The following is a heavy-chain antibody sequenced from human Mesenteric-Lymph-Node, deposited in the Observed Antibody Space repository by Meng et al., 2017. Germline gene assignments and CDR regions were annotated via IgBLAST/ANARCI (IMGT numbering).Heavy chain of an antibody. CDR3: ARAYYYGDSGYYYLDY. CDR2: IYWDDDK. J-gene: IGHJ4*02. Sequence: QITLKEFGPTLVKPTQTLTLTCTFSGFSLTTSGVGVGWIRQPPGKALEWLALIYWDDDKRYNPSLKSRLTITRDTSETQVVLTMTNMDPMDTATYYCARAYYYGDSGYYYLDYWGQGSLVTVSS. D-gene: IGHD3-22*01. CDR1: GFSLTTSGVG. V-gene: IGHV2-5*02.